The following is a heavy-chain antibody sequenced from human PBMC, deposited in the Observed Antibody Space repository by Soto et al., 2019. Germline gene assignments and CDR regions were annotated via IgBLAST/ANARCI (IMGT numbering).Heavy chain of an antibody. CDR2: IIPIFGTA. D-gene: IGHD5-18*01. J-gene: IGHJ6*02. V-gene: IGHV1-69*01. CDR1: GDTFSSYA. Sequence: QVQLVQSGAEVKKPGSSVKVSCKASGDTFSSYAISWVRQAPGQGLEWMGGIIPIFGTANYAQKFQGRVTITADESTSTAYMELSRLRSEDTAVYYCARDGRGYLSRDSPMEVWGQGTTVSFSS. CDR3: ARDGRGYLSRDSPMEV.